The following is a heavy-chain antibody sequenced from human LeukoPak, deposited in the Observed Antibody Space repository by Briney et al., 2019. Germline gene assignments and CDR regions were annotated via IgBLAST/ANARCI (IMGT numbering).Heavy chain of an antibody. J-gene: IGHJ5*02. D-gene: IGHD2-21*02. Sequence: ASVKVSCTASGYTFSIYGISWVRQAPGQGLEWMAWISPYDGDTNYAQKFEGRVTMTTETSTNTAYMELRSLRSDDTAIYYCARDYCTRGGDCYTEELFDPWGQGTLVTVSA. CDR3: ARDYCTRGGDCYTEELFDP. V-gene: IGHV1-18*01. CDR1: GYTFSIYG. CDR2: ISPYDGDT.